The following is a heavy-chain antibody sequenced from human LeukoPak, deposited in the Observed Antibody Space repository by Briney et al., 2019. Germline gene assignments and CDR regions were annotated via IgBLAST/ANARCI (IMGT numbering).Heavy chain of an antibody. Sequence: KSGGSLRLSCAASGLTFSDYYMSWIRQAPGKGLEWVSYISSSGSTIYYADSVKGRFTISRDNAKNSLYLQMNSLRAEDTAVYYCAKAYYYDSILDAFDIWGQGTMVTVSS. V-gene: IGHV3-11*01. CDR2: ISSSGSTI. D-gene: IGHD3-22*01. CDR1: GLTFSDYY. CDR3: AKAYYYDSILDAFDI. J-gene: IGHJ3*02.